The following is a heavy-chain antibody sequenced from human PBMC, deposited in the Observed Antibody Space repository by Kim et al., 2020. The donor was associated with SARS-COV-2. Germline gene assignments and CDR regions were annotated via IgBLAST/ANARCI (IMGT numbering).Heavy chain of an antibody. CDR3: ARESRIIMVRGVIITGYGMDV. D-gene: IGHD3-10*01. Sequence: GGSLRLSCAASGFTFSTYSMNWVRQAPGKGLEWVAYISSSSSTIYYADPVKGRFTSSRDNAKNSLYLQRNNLRDEDTAVYYGARESRIIMVRGVIITGYGMDVWGQGTTVTVSS. CDR1: GFTFSTYS. V-gene: IGHV3-48*02. J-gene: IGHJ6*02. CDR2: ISSSSSTI.